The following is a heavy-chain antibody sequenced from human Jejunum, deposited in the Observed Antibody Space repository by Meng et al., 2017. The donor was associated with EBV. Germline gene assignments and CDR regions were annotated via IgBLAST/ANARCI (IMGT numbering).Heavy chain of an antibody. CDR1: GYTFTTHH. CDR2: MSPDNGDT. J-gene: IGHJ4*02. V-gene: IGHV1-8*01. D-gene: IGHD5-24*01. CDR3: ARGDGYNLY. Sequence: QVKLGQSGAEVKKPGASVKVSCKASGYTFTTHHINWVRQATGQGLEYMGWMSPDNGDTGYAQNFQGRLTMTRDTSISTAYMELSSLTSDDTAAYYCARGDGYNLYWGQGTLVTVSS.